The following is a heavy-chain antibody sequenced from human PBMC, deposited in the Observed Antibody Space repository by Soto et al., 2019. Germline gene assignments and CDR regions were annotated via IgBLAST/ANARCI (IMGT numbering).Heavy chain of an antibody. J-gene: IGHJ6*02. Sequence: GESLKISCAASGFTFSDYYMTWIRQAPGKGLECISYISSGGSTIYYADSYYADSVRGRFTTSRDNAKNSLYLQMNSLRAEDTAVYYCARTFRSGSSPSSYFYYGMDVWGQGTTVTVSS. CDR2: ISSGGSTI. CDR3: ARTFRSGSSPSSYFYYGMDV. D-gene: IGHD1-26*01. V-gene: IGHV3-11*01. CDR1: GFTFSDYY.